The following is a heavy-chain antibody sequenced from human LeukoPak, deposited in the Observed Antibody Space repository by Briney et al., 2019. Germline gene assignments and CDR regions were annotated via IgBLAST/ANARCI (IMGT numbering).Heavy chain of an antibody. D-gene: IGHD4-17*01. CDR2: TYYRFKWYN. Sequence: SQTLSLTCAISGDSVSSNSAAWNWIRQSPSRGLEWLGRTYYRFKWYNDYAVSVKSRITINADTFRNQFSLQLNSVTPEDTAVYYCARHGYGVSNFDYWGQGTLVTVSS. J-gene: IGHJ4*02. CDR1: GDSVSSNSAA. V-gene: IGHV6-1*01. CDR3: ARHGYGVSNFDY.